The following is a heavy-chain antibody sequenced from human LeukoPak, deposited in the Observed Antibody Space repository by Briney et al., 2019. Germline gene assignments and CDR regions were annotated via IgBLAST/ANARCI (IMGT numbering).Heavy chain of an antibody. V-gene: IGHV3-48*02. CDR3: ARDHRSGSGSGTQANDY. CDR1: GFTFSTYG. J-gene: IGHJ4*02. CDR2: ISSSSKTI. Sequence: GGSLRLSCAASGFTFSTYGMNWVRQAPGKGLEWVSYISSSSKTIYYADSVKGRFTISRDNAKKSLDLQMNSLRDEDTAVYYCARDHRSGSGSGTQANDYWGQGTLVTVSS. D-gene: IGHD3-10*01.